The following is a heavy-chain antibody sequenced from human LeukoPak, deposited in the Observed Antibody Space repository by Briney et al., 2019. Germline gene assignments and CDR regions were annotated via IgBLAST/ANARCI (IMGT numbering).Heavy chain of an antibody. CDR1: GFTFSDYY. Sequence: PGGSLRLSCAASGFTFSDYYMTWIRQAPGKGLEWLSYISNTGYSMYYADSLQGRFTISRDNNKRSLYLEIKNLRAEDTAVYFCARDRYSGYDGNYYDFWGQGTLVTVSS. D-gene: IGHD5-12*01. CDR3: ARDRYSGYDGNYYDF. V-gene: IGHV3-11*04. CDR2: ISNTGYSM. J-gene: IGHJ4*02.